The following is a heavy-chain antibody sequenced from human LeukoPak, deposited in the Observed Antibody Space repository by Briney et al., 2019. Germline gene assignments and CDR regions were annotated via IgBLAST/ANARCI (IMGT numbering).Heavy chain of an antibody. V-gene: IGHV4-34*01. Sequence: SETLSLTCAVYGGSFSGYYWSWIRQPPGKGLEWIGEINHSGSTNYNPSLKSRVTISVDTSKNQFSLKVSSVTAADTAVYYCARHRTRYSSSWSYWGQGTLVTVSS. CDR2: INHSGST. J-gene: IGHJ4*02. CDR1: GGSFSGYY. CDR3: ARHRTRYSSSWSY. D-gene: IGHD6-13*01.